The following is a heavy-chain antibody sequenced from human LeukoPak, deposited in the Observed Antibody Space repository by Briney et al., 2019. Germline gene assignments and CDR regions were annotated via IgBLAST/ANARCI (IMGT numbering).Heavy chain of an antibody. V-gene: IGHV3-21*01. CDR1: GFTFSGYS. CDR2: ISSSSSYI. D-gene: IGHD5-12*01. Sequence: GGSLRLSCAASGFTFSGYSMNWVRQAPGKGLEWVSSISSSSSYIYYADSVKGRFTISRDNAKNSLYLQMNSLRAEDTAVYYCARASNIVATTAPDYWGQGTLVTVSS. CDR3: ARASNIVATTAPDY. J-gene: IGHJ4*02.